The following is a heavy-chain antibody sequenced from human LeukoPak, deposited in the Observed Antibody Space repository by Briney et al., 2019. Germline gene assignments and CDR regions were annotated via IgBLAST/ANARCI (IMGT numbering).Heavy chain of an antibody. CDR1: GGSFSGYY. CDR3: AGDCSSTSCYRPVFYYYYYMDV. Sequence: NPSETLSLTCVVYGGSFSGYYWSWIRQPPGKGLEWIGEINHSGSTNYNPSLKSRVTISVGTSKNQFSLKLSSVTAADTAVYYCAGDCSSTSCYRPVFYYYYYMDVWGKGTTVTVSS. J-gene: IGHJ6*03. CDR2: INHSGST. V-gene: IGHV4-34*01. D-gene: IGHD2-2*01.